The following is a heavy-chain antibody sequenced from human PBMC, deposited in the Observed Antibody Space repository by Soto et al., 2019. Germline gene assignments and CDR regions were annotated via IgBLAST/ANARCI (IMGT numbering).Heavy chain of an antibody. J-gene: IGHJ4*02. CDR1: GGAFSRYA. Sequence: ASVKVSCKASGGAFSRYAISWVRQAPGQGLEWVGWIFPMCGNTAYAQKLQGRVTLTRNTATSTAYMELSSLRSDDTAVYYCARDSAAVAGTGYWGQGTLVTVSS. V-gene: IGHV1-8*02. CDR3: ARDSAAVAGTGY. CDR2: IFPMCGNT. D-gene: IGHD6-19*01.